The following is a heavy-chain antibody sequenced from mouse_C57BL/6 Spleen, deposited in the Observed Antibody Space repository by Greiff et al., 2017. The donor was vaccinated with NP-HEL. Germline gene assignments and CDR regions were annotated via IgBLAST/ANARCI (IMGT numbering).Heavy chain of an antibody. D-gene: IGHD2-4*01. Sequence: QVQLKQPGAELVKPGASVKLSCKASGYTFTSYWMQWVKQRPGQGLEWIGEIDPSDSYTNYNQKFKGKATLTVDTSSSTAYMQLSSPTSEDSAVYYCARAYYDYGSAYWGQGTLVTVSA. V-gene: IGHV1-50*01. J-gene: IGHJ3*01. CDR1: GYTFTSYW. CDR2: IDPSDSYT. CDR3: ARAYYDYGSAY.